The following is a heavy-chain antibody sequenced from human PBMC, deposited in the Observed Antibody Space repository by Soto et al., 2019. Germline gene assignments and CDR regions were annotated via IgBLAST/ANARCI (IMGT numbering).Heavy chain of an antibody. Sequence: GGSLRLSCAASGFTFSNAWMSWVRQAPGKGLEWVGRIKSKTDGGTTDYAAPVKGRFTISRDDSKNTLYLQMNSLKTEDTAVYYCTTGPNLYGDYPDYWGQGTLVTVSS. J-gene: IGHJ4*02. CDR3: TTGPNLYGDYPDY. V-gene: IGHV3-15*01. CDR2: IKSKTDGGTT. D-gene: IGHD4-17*01. CDR1: GFTFSNAW.